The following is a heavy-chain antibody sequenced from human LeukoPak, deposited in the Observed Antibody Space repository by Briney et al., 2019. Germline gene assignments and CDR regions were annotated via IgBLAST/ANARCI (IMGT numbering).Heavy chain of an antibody. CDR1: GFTFSSYE. CDR2: ISSSGSTI. CDR3: AGGGSGWRYYYYGMDV. J-gene: IGHJ6*02. Sequence: GGSLRLSCAASGFTFSSYEMNWVRQAPGKGLEWVSYISSSGSTIYYADSVKGRFTISRDNAKNSLYLQMNSLRAEDTAVYYCAGGGSGWRYYYYGMDVWGQGTTVTVSS. D-gene: IGHD6-19*01. V-gene: IGHV3-48*03.